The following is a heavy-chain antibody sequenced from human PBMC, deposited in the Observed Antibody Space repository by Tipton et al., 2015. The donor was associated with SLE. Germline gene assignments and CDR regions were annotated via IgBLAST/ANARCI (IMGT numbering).Heavy chain of an antibody. J-gene: IGHJ4*02. CDR1: GYTFTSYY. CDR2: IIPIFGTA. V-gene: IGHV1-69*05. D-gene: IGHD2-2*01. Sequence: QLVQSGAEVKKPGASVKVSCKASGYTFTSYYMHWVRQAPGQGLEWMGGIIPIFGTANYAQKFQGRVTITTDESTSTAYMELSSLRSGDTAVYYCVSWCPAAMDYWGQGTLVTVSS. CDR3: VSWCPAAMDY.